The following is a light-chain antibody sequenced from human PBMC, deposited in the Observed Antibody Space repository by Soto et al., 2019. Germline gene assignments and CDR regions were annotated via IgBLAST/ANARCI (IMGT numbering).Light chain of an antibody. V-gene: IGLV2-23*02. CDR2: EVS. J-gene: IGLJ3*02. CDR3: CSYAGSSTVV. CDR1: ISDVGSYHL. Sequence: QSVLTQPASVSGSPGPSITISCTGTISDVGSYHLVSWYQQHPGKAPKLMIYEVSKRPSGVSNRFSGSKSGNTASLTISGLQAEDEADYYCCSYAGSSTVVFGGGTKLTV.